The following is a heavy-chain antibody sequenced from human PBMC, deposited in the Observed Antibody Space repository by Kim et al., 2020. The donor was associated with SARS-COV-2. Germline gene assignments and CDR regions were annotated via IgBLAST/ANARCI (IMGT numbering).Heavy chain of an antibody. J-gene: IGHJ4*02. D-gene: IGHD1-26*01. CDR3: ARWGRATAGDF. V-gene: IGHV3-7*01. Sequence: DVETVKGRYTISRDNTKKALYLQMNSLRAEDTAVYYCARWGRATAGDFWGQGTLVTVSS.